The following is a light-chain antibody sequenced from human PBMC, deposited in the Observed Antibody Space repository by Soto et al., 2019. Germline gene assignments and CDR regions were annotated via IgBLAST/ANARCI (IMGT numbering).Light chain of an antibody. J-gene: IGLJ3*02. CDR1: SSDVGAYNY. V-gene: IGLV2-14*03. CDR3: SSYTSSTTLVV. Sequence: QSALTQPASVSRSPGQSITISCTGTSSDVGAYNYVSWYRQYSDKAPKLMIYDVSKRPSGVSNRFSGSKSGNTASLTISGLQAEDEADYYCSSYTSSTTLVVFGGGTKVTVL. CDR2: DVS.